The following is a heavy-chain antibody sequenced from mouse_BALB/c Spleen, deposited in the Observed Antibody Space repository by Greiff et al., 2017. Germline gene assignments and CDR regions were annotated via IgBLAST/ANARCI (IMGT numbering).Heavy chain of an antibody. CDR3: TRERIFSYDGYYAFAY. V-gene: IGHV1-5*01. J-gene: IGHJ3*01. CDR1: GYTFTSYW. D-gene: IGHD2-3*01. Sequence: EVKLVESGTVLARPGASVKMSCKASGYTFTSYWMHWVKQRPGQGLEWIGAIYPGNSDTSYNQKFKGKAKLTAVTSTSTAYMELSSLTNEDSAVYYCTRERIFSYDGYYAFAYWGQGTLVTVSA. CDR2: IYPGNSDT.